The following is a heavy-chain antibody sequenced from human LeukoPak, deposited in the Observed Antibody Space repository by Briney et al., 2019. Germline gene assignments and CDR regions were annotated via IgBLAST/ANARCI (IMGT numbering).Heavy chain of an antibody. D-gene: IGHD3-22*01. CDR1: GYTFTNYD. CDR2: MNPNSGNT. V-gene: IGHV1-8*01. CDR3: ASDTSHTGGYYYREDAFDV. Sequence: ASVKVSCKASGYTFTNYDINWVRQATGQGLEWMGWMNPNSGNTGYAQKFQGRVTMTRNTSISTAYMELNSLTSEDTAVYYCASDTSHTGGYYYREDAFDVWGQGTMVTVPS. J-gene: IGHJ3*01.